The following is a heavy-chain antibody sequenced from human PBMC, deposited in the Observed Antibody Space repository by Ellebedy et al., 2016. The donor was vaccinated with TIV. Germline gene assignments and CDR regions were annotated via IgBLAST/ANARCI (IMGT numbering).Heavy chain of an antibody. CDR2: ISWDGGST. V-gene: IGHV3-43D*03. D-gene: IGHD5-12*01. CDR1: GFTFDDYA. J-gene: IGHJ6*02. CDR3: ARNSGYDHAQPHYYYYGMDV. Sequence: GGSLRLSXAASGFTFDDYAMHWVRQAPGKGLEWVSLISWDGGSTYYADSVKGRFTISRDNSKNSLYLQMNSLRAEDTALYYCARNSGYDHAQPHYYYYGMDVWGQGTTVTVSS.